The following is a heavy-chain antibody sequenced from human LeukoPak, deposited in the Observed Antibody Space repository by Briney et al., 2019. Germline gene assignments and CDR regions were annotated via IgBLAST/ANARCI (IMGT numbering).Heavy chain of an antibody. V-gene: IGHV6-1*01. CDR1: GDSVSSNSAA. J-gene: IGHJ4*02. D-gene: IGHD6-6*01. CDR3: ARDHAGGFRPYSSSSFDY. Sequence: SQTLSLTCAISGDSVSSNSAAWNWVRQSPSRGLEWLGRTYYRSKWYNDYAVSVKSRITINPDTSKNQFSLQLNSVTPEDTAVYYCARDHAGGFRPYSSSSFDYWGQGTLVTVSS. CDR2: TYYRSKWYN.